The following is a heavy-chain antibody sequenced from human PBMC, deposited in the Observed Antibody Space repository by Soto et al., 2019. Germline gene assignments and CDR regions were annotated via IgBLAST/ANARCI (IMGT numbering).Heavy chain of an antibody. CDR1: GGTFSSYA. CDR3: AREARRYYYDSSGFFDY. Sequence: SVKVSCKASGGTFSSYAISWVRQAPGQGLEWMGGIIPIFGTANYAQKFQGRVTITADESTSTAYMELSSLRSEDTAVYYCAREARRYYYDSSGFFDYWGKGTLVTVSS. CDR2: IIPIFGTA. J-gene: IGHJ4*02. D-gene: IGHD3-22*01. V-gene: IGHV1-69*13.